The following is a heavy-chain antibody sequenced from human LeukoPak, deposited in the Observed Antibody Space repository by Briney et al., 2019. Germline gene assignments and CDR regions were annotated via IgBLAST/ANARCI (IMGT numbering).Heavy chain of an antibody. V-gene: IGHV4-59*01. D-gene: IGHD3-10*01. CDR1: GGSISSYY. J-gene: IGHJ4*02. Sequence: SETLSLTCTVSGGSISSYYWSWIRQPPGKGLEWIGYIYYSGSTNYNPSLKSRVTISVDTSKNQFSLKLSSVTVADTAVYYCASDYGSGSYSIFWGQGTLVTVSS. CDR3: ASDYGSGSYSIF. CDR2: IYYSGST.